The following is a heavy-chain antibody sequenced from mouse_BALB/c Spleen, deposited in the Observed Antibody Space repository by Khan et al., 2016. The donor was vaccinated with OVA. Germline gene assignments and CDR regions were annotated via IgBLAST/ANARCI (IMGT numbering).Heavy chain of an antibody. D-gene: IGHD3-2*02. CDR2: IYPGTDNT. CDR1: GYIFNSYW. Sequence: VELVESGAELVRPGTSVKLSCKTSGYIFNSYWIHWVKQRSGQGLEWIARIYPGTDNTYYSEKFKDKATLTADKSSSTAYLQLSSLKSEDSAVFFCAREEAWYYFDYWGQGTTLTVSS. CDR3: AREEAWYYFDY. V-gene: IGHV1-76*01. J-gene: IGHJ2*01.